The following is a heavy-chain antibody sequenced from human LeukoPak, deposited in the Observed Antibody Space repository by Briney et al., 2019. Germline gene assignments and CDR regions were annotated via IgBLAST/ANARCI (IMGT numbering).Heavy chain of an antibody. CDR1: GFTFSSYG. D-gene: IGHD6-19*01. CDR3: ARSRWLVTPFDY. V-gene: IGHV3-33*01. J-gene: IGHJ4*02. CDR2: IWYDGSNK. Sequence: PGGSLRLSCAASGFTFSSYGMHWVRQAPGKGLEWVADIWYDGSNKYYADSVKGRFTISRDNSKNTLYLQMNSLRAEDTAVYYCARSRWLVTPFDYWGQGTLVTVSS.